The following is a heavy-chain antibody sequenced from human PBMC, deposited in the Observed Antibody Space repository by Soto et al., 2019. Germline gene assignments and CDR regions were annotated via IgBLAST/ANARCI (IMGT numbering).Heavy chain of an antibody. D-gene: IGHD3-10*01. CDR1: GDSISRKNYY. V-gene: IGHV4-39*01. Sequence: PTETLYLTCTVSGDSISRKNYYWGWIRQPPGKGLEWIGSVYHTGTIYYNPSLKSRVTISVDTHKNQFSLKLPSEIAADTTVYFCVIGVGGAINISCNVFAIQGQRPMVPVS. J-gene: IGHJ3*02. CDR3: VIGVGGAINISCNVFAI. CDR2: VYHTGTI.